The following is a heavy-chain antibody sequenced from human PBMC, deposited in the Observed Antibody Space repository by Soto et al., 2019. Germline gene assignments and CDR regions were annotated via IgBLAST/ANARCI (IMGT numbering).Heavy chain of an antibody. D-gene: IGHD1-7*01. CDR2: IYYSGST. CDR1: GGSISSYY. CDR3: ARNYGHAFDI. V-gene: IGHV4-59*01. Sequence: PSETLSLTCTVSGGSISSYYWSWIRQPPGKGLEWIGYIYYSGSTYYNPSLKSRVTISVDTSKNQFSLKLSSVTAADTAVYYCARNYGHAFDIWGQGTMVTVS. J-gene: IGHJ3*02.